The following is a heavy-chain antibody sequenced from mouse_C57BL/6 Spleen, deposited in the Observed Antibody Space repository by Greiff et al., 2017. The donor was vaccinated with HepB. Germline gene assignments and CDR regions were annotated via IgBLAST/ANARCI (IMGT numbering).Heavy chain of an antibody. D-gene: IGHD2-2*01. Sequence: QVQLQQPGAELVRPGSSVKLSCKASGYTFTSYWMDWVKQRPGQGLEWIGNIYPSDSETHYNQKFKDKATLTVDKSSSTAYMQLSSLTSEDSAVYYCASGGYDGPFAYWGQGTLVTVSA. V-gene: IGHV1-61*01. CDR3: ASGGYDGPFAY. J-gene: IGHJ3*01. CDR1: GYTFTSYW. CDR2: IYPSDSET.